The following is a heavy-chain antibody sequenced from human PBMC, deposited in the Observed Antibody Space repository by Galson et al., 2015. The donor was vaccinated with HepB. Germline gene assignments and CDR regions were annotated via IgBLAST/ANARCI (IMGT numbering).Heavy chain of an antibody. V-gene: IGHV3-11*01. D-gene: IGHD5-12*01. CDR2: ISSSGSTI. CDR3: ARDKGPGGLRDYYYYGMDV. CDR1: GFTFSDYY. J-gene: IGHJ6*02. Sequence: SLRLSCAASGFTFSDYYMSWIRQAPGKGLEWVSYISSSGSTIYYADSVKGRFTISRDNAKNSLYLQMNSLRAEDTAVYYCARDKGPGGLRDYYYYGMDVWGQGTTVTVSS.